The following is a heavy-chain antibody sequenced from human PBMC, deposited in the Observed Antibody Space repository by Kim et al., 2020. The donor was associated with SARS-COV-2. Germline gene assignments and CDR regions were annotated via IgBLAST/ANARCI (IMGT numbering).Heavy chain of an antibody. D-gene: IGHD6-19*01. V-gene: IGHV3-11*01. CDR3: GAFYSSGWHTEA. J-gene: IGHJ6*02. Sequence: YADSGKGRFTISRDNAKNSLYLQMNSLRAEDTAVYYCGAFYSSGWHTEAWGQGTTVTVSS.